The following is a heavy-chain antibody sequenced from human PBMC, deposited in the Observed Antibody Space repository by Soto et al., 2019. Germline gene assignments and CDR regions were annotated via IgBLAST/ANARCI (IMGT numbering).Heavy chain of an antibody. V-gene: IGHV1-46*01. CDR1: GYTFTRYG. Sequence: ASVKGSCKASGYTFTRYGISWVRQAPGQGLEWMGIINPDGGSRSYAPKFQDRVTMTIDTSTGTLYMELNNLRSEDTAVYFCARRGRGPARSDLDGWGQGTTVTVSS. D-gene: IGHD3-10*01. CDR3: ARRGRGPARSDLDG. CDR2: INPDGGSR. J-gene: IGHJ6*02.